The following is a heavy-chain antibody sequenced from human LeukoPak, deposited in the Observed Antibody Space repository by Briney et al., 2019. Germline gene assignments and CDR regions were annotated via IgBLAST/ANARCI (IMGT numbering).Heavy chain of an antibody. V-gene: IGHV1-18*01. J-gene: IGHJ4*02. CDR1: GYTFSNYG. CDR3: ARSAMVRGVPLSDFDY. D-gene: IGHD3-10*01. CDR2: ISTYNDNT. Sequence: ASVKVSCKASGYTFSNYGISWVRQAPGQGLEWMGWISTYNDNTNYAQKFQGRVTMTTDTSTSTAYMELRSLRSDDTAVYYCARSAMVRGVPLSDFDYWGQGTLVTVSS.